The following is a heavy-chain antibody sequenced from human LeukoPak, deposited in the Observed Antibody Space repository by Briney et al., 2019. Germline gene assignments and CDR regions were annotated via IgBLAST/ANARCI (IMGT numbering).Heavy chain of an antibody. CDR3: ARDGRGTSGYSSSHFYYYYYMDV. CDR2: ISAYNGNT. CDR1: GYTFTSYG. J-gene: IGHJ6*03. V-gene: IGHV1-18*01. Sequence: GASVKVSCKASGYTFTSYGISWVRQAPGQGLEWMGWISAYNGNTNYAQKVQGRVTMTTDTSTSTAYMELRSLRSDDTAVYYCARDGRGTSGYSSSHFYYYYYMDVWGKGTTVTVSS. D-gene: IGHD6-13*01.